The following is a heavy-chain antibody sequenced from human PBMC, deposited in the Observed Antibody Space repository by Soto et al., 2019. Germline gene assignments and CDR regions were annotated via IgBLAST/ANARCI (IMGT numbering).Heavy chain of an antibody. V-gene: IGHV1-18*01. CDR2: ISAYNGNT. J-gene: IGHJ4*02. D-gene: IGHD6-13*01. CDR3: ARTDSRPQDFDY. CDR1: GYTFTTYG. Sequence: QVQLVQSGAEVKKPGASVKVSGKASGYTFTTYGITWMRQAPGQGLEWMGWISAYNGNTNYAQKLQGRVTMTTYTSTNTAYMELRSLRSDDTAMYYCARTDSRPQDFDYWGQGTLVTVSS.